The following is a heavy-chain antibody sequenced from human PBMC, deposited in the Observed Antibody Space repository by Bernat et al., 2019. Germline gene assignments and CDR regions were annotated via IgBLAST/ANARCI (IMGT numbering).Heavy chain of an antibody. Sequence: VQLVESGGGVVQPGGSLRLSCAASGFTFSSYSMNWVRQAPGKGLEWVSYISSSSSTIYYADSVKGRFTISRDNAKNSLYLQMNSLRAEDTAVYYCAREAPFCSGGSCERSAFDIWGQGTMVTVSS. J-gene: IGHJ3*02. CDR3: AREAPFCSGGSCERSAFDI. CDR2: ISSSSSTI. CDR1: GFTFSSYS. D-gene: IGHD2-15*01. V-gene: IGHV3-48*01.